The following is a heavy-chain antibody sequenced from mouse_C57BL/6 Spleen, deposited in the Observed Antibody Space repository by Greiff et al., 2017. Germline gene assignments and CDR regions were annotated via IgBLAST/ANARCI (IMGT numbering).Heavy chain of an antibody. CDR3: ARNSNYVFFDY. Sequence: EVQLQQSGPELVKPGASVKISCKASGYTFTDYYMNWVKQSHGKSLAWIGDINPNNGGTSYNQKFKGKATLTVDKSSSTAYMELRSLTSEDSAVYYCARNSNYVFFDYWGQGTTLTVSS. CDR2: INPNNGGT. D-gene: IGHD2-5*01. CDR1: GYTFTDYY. J-gene: IGHJ2*01. V-gene: IGHV1-26*01.